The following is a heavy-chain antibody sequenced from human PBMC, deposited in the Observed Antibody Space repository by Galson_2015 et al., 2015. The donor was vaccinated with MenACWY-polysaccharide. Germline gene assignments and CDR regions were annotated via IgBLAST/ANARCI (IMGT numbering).Heavy chain of an antibody. J-gene: IGHJ4*02. Sequence: SVKVSCKASGYKFTSYDINWVRQATGQGLEWMGWMNPNSGNTGYAQKFQGRVTMTSSSAMTTAYMELCSLRSEDTAVYYCARIIARKYTFADSWGQGTLVTVSS. D-gene: IGHD2-21*01. CDR2: MNPNSGNT. CDR1: GYKFTSYD. V-gene: IGHV1-8*01. CDR3: ARIIARKYTFADS.